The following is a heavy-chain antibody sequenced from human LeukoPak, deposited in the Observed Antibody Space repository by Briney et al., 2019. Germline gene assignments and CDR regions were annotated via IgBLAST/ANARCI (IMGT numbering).Heavy chain of an antibody. D-gene: IGHD3-9*01. J-gene: IGHJ4*02. Sequence: PGGSLRLSCAAPGFTVRDNYMSWVRQAPGKGLEWVSVVYSDGSTSYADSVRGRFTISRDNSKNTLYPQMTSLRADDTAVYYCATQDWDYWGQGTLVTVSS. V-gene: IGHV3-66*01. CDR2: VYSDGST. CDR1: GFTVRDNY. CDR3: ATQDWDY.